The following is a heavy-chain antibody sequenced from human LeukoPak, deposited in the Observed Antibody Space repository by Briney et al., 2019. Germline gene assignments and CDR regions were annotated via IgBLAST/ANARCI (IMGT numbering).Heavy chain of an antibody. Sequence: PSETLSLTCAVYGVSFSGYYWSWIRQPPGKGLEWIGEINHSGSTNYNPSLKSRVTISVDTSKNQFSLKLSSVTAADTAVYYCARGPRSGSSLFDYWGQGTLVTVSS. J-gene: IGHJ4*02. V-gene: IGHV4-34*01. D-gene: IGHD3-10*01. CDR1: GVSFSGYY. CDR2: INHSGST. CDR3: ARGPRSGSSLFDY.